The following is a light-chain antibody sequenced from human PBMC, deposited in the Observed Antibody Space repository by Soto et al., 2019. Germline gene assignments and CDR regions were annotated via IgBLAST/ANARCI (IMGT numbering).Light chain of an antibody. V-gene: IGLV2-14*01. CDR3: NSYTTGTTWV. CDR2: DVS. J-gene: IGLJ3*02. CDR1: TSDVGRYNY. Sequence: QSALTQPASVSGSPGQSITISCTGTTSDVGRYNYVSWHQQHPGKAPKLLIFDVSNRPSGVSDRFSGSKSDNTASLTISGLQAEDEADYYCNSYTTGTTWVFGGGTKVTVL.